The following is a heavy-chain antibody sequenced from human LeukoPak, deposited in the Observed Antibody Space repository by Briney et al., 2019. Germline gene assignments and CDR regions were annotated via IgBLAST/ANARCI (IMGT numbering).Heavy chain of an antibody. J-gene: IGHJ4*02. CDR1: GFTLSNYW. Sequence: PGGSLRLSCGASGFTLSNYWMSGFPQAPGKGLDGVANIKPDGSEEYYVDSVKGRFTISRDNAKNSLYVQMNSLRAEDTAVYFCARTVGDTPYDYWGQGTLVTVSS. D-gene: IGHD1-26*01. CDR3: ARTVGDTPYDY. CDR2: IKPDGSEE. V-gene: IGHV3-7*01.